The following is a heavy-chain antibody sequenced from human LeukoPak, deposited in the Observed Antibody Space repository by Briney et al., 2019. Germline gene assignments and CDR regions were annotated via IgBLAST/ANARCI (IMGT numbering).Heavy chain of an antibody. CDR1: GFTFSSYS. D-gene: IGHD4-23*01. Sequence: GGSLRLSCAASGFTFSSYSMNWVRQAPGKGLEWVSSISSSSSYVYYADSVKGRFTISRDNAKNSLYLQMNSLRAEDTAVYYCASDLYGGNPRGFDYWGQGTLVTVSS. J-gene: IGHJ4*02. CDR3: ASDLYGGNPRGFDY. V-gene: IGHV3-21*01. CDR2: ISSSSSYV.